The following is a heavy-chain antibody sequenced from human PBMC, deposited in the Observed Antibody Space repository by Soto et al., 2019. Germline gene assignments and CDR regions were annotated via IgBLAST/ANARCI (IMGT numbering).Heavy chain of an antibody. CDR1: GFSLSTIGVG. Sequence: QITLKESGPTLVKPTQTLTLTCTFSGFSLSTIGVGVGWIRQPPGKALEWLALIYWDDDKRYSPSLKSRLTGTKDTSKNQVVLTMTNMDPVDTATYYCVQSRCGGDCLQSYSSHSYYGLDVWGQGTTVTVSS. D-gene: IGHD2-21*02. CDR3: VQSRCGGDCLQSYSSHSYYGLDV. V-gene: IGHV2-5*02. CDR2: IYWDDDK. J-gene: IGHJ6*02.